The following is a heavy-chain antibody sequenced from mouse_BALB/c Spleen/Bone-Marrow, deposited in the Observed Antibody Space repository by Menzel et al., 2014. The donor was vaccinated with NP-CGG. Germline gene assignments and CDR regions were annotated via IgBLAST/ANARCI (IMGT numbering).Heavy chain of an antibody. Sequence: EVKLMESGGGLVQPGGSLKLSCAASGFDFGRYRMSWVRQAPGKGLEWIGEINPDSSTINYTPSLKDKFIISRDNAKNTLYLQLSKVRSEDTALYYCARNAYYAMDYWGQGTSVTVSS. CDR1: GFDFGRYR. J-gene: IGHJ4*01. V-gene: IGHV4-1*02. CDR3: ARNAYYAMDY. CDR2: INPDSSTI.